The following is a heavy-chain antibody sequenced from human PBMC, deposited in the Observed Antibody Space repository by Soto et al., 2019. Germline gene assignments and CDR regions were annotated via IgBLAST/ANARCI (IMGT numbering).Heavy chain of an antibody. V-gene: IGHV5-51*01. D-gene: IGHD4-4*01. J-gene: IGHJ6*02. CDR2: IYPGDSDT. CDR3: ARFSDYTADYYYYGMDV. Sequence: PGESLKISCKGSGYSFTSYWIGWVRQMPGKGLEWMGIIYPGDSDTRYSPSFQGQVTISADKSISTAYLQWSSLKASDTAMYYCARFSDYTADYYYYGMDVWGQGTTVTVSS. CDR1: GYSFTSYW.